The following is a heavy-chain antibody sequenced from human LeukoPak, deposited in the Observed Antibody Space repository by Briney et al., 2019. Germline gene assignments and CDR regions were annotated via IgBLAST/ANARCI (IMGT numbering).Heavy chain of an antibody. V-gene: IGHV1-69*05. Sequence: SVKVSCKASGGTFSSYAISWVRQAPGQGLEWMGGIIPIFGTANYAQKFQGRVTITTDESMSTAYMELSSLRSEDTAVYYCARDAGGRSYGDYGYWGQGTLVTVSS. CDR2: IIPIFGTA. CDR3: ARDAGGRSYGDYGY. D-gene: IGHD4-17*01. J-gene: IGHJ4*02. CDR1: GGTFSSYA.